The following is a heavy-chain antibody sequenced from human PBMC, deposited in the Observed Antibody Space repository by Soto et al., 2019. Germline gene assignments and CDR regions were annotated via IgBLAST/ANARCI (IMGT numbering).Heavy chain of an antibody. J-gene: IGHJ4*02. V-gene: IGHV4-39*01. CDR1: GGSISSSSYY. CDR2: IYYSGST. Sequence: SETLSLTCTVSGGSISSSSYYWGWIRQPPGKGLEWIGSIYYSGSTYYNPSLKSRVTISVDTSKNQFSLKLSSATAADTAVYYCARSGPSSSFYARYYFDYWGQGTLVTVSS. CDR3: ARSGPSSSFYARYYFDY. D-gene: IGHD6-6*01.